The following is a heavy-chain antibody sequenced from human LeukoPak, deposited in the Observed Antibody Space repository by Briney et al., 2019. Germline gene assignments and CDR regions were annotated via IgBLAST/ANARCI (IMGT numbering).Heavy chain of an antibody. CDR1: GFTFTSYS. CDR3: ARGYGSSRGWY. J-gene: IGHJ4*02. Sequence: GGSLRLSCAASGFTFTSYSMNWVRQAPGKGLEWVSTISGGGGSTYYADSVKGRFTISRDNSKNTLYLQMNSLRAEDTAVYYCARGYGSSRGWYWGQGTLVTVSS. V-gene: IGHV3-23*01. CDR2: ISGGGGST. D-gene: IGHD3-10*01.